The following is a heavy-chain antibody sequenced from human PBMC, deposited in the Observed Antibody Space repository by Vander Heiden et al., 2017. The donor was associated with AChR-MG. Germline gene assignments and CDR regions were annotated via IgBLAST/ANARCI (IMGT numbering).Heavy chain of an antibody. D-gene: IGHD6-19*01. J-gene: IGHJ3*02. CDR1: AYSFTSYG. Sequence: EVQLVQSGAEVKKPGESLKIYWQGSAYSFTSYGIGWVRQRPGKGREWMRIIYPGDSDTRDSPAVQGQVTNSADKSISTAYLQWSSLKDSDPAMYYCARQVWAVAGTPFDACDIWGQGTMVTVS. V-gene: IGHV5-51*01. CDR3: ARQVWAVAGTPFDACDI. CDR2: IYPGDSDT.